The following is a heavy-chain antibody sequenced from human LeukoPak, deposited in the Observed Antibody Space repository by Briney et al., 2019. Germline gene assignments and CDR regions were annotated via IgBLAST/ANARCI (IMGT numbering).Heavy chain of an antibody. J-gene: IGHJ4*02. Sequence: GGSLRLSCTVSGFTFSGYTMHWVRQAPGKGLEWVSSISSSGIYIYFADSLKGRFTISRDNAKNSLYLQVNSLRAEDTAVYYCAREFEPDYFDYWGQGTLVTVSS. CDR3: AREFEPDYFDY. D-gene: IGHD1-14*01. CDR2: ISSSGIYI. CDR1: GFTFSGYT. V-gene: IGHV3-21*01.